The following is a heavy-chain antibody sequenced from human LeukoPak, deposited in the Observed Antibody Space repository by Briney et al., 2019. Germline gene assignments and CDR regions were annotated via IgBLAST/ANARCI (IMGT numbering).Heavy chain of an antibody. Sequence: SETLSLTCTVSGGSISSGGYYWSWIRQHPGKGLEWIGYIYYSGSTYYNPSLKSRVTISVDTSKNQFSLKLSSVTAADTAVYYCARVVGGVLTGYPYPYYFDYWGQGTLVTVSS. D-gene: IGHD3-9*01. CDR3: ARVVGGVLTGYPYPYYFDY. CDR2: IYYSGST. CDR1: GGSISSGGYY. J-gene: IGHJ4*02. V-gene: IGHV4-31*03.